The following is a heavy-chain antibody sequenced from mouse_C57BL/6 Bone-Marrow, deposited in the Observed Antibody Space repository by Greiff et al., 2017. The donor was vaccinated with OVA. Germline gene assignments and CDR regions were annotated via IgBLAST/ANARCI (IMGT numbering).Heavy chain of an antibody. V-gene: IGHV5-12*01. CDR2: ISNGGGST. CDR3: ARHGDFDV. J-gene: IGHJ1*03. Sequence: EVQRVESGGGLVQPGGSLKLSCAASGFTFSDYYMYWVRQTPEKRLEWVAYISNGGGSTYYPDTVKGRFTISRDNAKNTLYLQMSRLKSEDTAMYYCARHGDFDVWGTGTTVTVSS. CDR1: GFTFSDYY.